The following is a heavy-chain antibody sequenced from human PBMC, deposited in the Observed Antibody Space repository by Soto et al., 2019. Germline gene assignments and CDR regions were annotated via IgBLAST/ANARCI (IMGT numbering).Heavy chain of an antibody. Sequence: SVKVSCKASGGTFSSYAISWVRQAPGLGLEWMGGIIPIFGTANYAQKFQGRVTITADESTSTAYMELSSLRSEDTAVYYCARDLAYSSSRYGMDVWGQGTTVTVSS. CDR3: ARDLAYSSSRYGMDV. J-gene: IGHJ6*02. CDR1: GGTFSSYA. D-gene: IGHD6-6*01. CDR2: IIPIFGTA. V-gene: IGHV1-69*13.